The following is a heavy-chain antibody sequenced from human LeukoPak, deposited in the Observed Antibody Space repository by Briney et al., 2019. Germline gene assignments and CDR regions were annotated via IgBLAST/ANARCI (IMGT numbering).Heavy chain of an antibody. CDR1: GGSISSYY. J-gene: IGHJ5*02. Sequence: SETLPLTCTVSGGSISSYYWSWIRQPPGKGLEWIGYIYYSGSTNYNPSLKSRVTISVDTSKNQFSLKLSSVTAADTAVYYCARIDRGYCSSTSCYSSWFDPWGQGTLVPVS. V-gene: IGHV4-59*08. D-gene: IGHD2-2*01. CDR2: IYYSGST. CDR3: ARIDRGYCSSTSCYSSWFDP.